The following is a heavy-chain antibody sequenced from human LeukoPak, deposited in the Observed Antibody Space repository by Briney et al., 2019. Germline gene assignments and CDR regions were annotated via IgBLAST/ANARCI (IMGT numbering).Heavy chain of an antibody. CDR2: INPNSGGT. J-gene: IGHJ3*02. V-gene: IGHV1-2*02. Sequence: ASVKVSCKASGYTFTGYYMHWVRQAPGQGLEWMGWINPNSGGTNYAQKFQGRVTMTRDTSISTAYMELSRLRSDDTAVYYCARDRVGATSAFDIWGQGATVTVSS. CDR3: ARDRVGATSAFDI. D-gene: IGHD1-26*01. CDR1: GYTFTGYY.